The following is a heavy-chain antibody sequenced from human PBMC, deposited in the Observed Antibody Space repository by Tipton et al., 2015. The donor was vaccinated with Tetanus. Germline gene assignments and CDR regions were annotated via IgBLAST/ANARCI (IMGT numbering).Heavy chain of an antibody. CDR2: IQYNGIT. CDR3: ACGSGYFDSSYHSPLDF. J-gene: IGHJ4*02. Sequence: LRLSCTVSRGSINSGTFYWDWIRQSPGKGLEWIGYIQYNGITNYHPSLKSRVSISVDSSTSQFSLRLASVTAADTAVYYCACGSGYFDSSYHSPLDFWGRGTLVTVSS. V-gene: IGHV4-61*01. D-gene: IGHD3-22*01. CDR1: RGSINSGTFY.